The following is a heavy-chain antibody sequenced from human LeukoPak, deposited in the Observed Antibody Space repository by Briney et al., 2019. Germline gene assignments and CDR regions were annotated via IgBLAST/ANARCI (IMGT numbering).Heavy chain of an antibody. CDR3: AKDREGASWFMDY. D-gene: IGHD3-10*01. CDR1: GFTFSSYW. CDR2: IKQDGSEI. J-gene: IGHJ4*02. Sequence: GGSLRLSCAASGFTFSSYWMSWVRQAPGKGLEWVANIKQDGSEIYYVDSVKGRFTISRDNSKNTLYLRVRSLRAEDTAVYYCAKDREGASWFMDYWGQGTQVTVSS. V-gene: IGHV3-7*03.